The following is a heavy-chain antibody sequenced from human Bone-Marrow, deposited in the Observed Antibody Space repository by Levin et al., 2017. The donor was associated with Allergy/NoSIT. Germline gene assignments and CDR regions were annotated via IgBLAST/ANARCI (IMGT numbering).Heavy chain of an antibody. D-gene: IGHD1-7*01. CDR3: ARRGGWNYPNDY. J-gene: IGHJ4*02. CDR2: VYYSGST. CDR1: GGSISITSNY. Sequence: SETLSLTCTVSGGSISITSNYWGWLRQPPGKGLEWIGDVYYSGSTYYNPSLKSRVTMSVDTSKKQFSLKLSSVTAADTAVYYCARRGGWNYPNDYWGQGTLVTVSS. V-gene: IGHV4-39*01.